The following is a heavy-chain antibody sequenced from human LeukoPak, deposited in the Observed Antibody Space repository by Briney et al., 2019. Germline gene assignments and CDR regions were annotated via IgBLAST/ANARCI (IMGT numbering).Heavy chain of an antibody. D-gene: IGHD3-10*01. Sequence: GASVKVSCKASGYTFTDYSLHWVRQAPGQGLEWMGWINPKSSGTNYAQKFQDRVTMTSDTSISTAYMELMRLRSDDTAVYYCARERVRGVIQDNWFDPWGQGTLVTVSS. V-gene: IGHV1-2*02. CDR3: ARERVRGVIQDNWFDP. CDR2: INPKSSGT. J-gene: IGHJ5*02. CDR1: GYTFTDYS.